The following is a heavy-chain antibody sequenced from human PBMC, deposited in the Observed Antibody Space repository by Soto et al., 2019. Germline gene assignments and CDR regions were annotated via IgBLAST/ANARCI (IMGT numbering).Heavy chain of an antibody. CDR2: ISAYNGNT. CDR1: GYTFTSYG. CDR3: ARGYYYDSSGYYYGDNDY. Sequence: ASVKVSCKASGYTFTSYGISWVRQAPGQGLEWMGWISAYNGNTNYAQKLQGRVTMTTDTSTSTAYMELRSLRSDDTAVYYCARGYYYDSSGYYYGDNDYWGQGTLVTVSS. J-gene: IGHJ4*02. D-gene: IGHD3-22*01. V-gene: IGHV1-18*01.